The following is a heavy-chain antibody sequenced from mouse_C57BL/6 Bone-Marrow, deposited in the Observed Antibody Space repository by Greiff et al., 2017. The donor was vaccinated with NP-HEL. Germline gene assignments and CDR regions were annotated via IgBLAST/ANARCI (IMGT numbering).Heavy chain of an antibody. V-gene: IGHV7-3*01. CDR1: GFTFTDYY. D-gene: IGHD1-1*01. Sequence: EVKVVESGGGLVQPGGSLSLSCAASGFTFTDYYMSWVRQPPGKALEWLGFIRNKANGYTTEYSASVKGRFTISRDNSQSILYLQMNALRAEDSATYYCARYYYGSSYLYWYFDVWGTGTTVTVSS. J-gene: IGHJ1*03. CDR2: IRNKANGYTT. CDR3: ARYYYGSSYLYWYFDV.